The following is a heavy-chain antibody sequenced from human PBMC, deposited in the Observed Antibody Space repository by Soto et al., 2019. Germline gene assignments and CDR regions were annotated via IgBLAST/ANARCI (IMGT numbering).Heavy chain of an antibody. D-gene: IGHD2-15*01. J-gene: IGHJ3*02. CDR1: GYTFTSYG. CDR3: ARDLGYCSGGGCYPDAFDI. V-gene: IGHV1-18*01. Sequence: GASVKVSCKASGYTFTSYGITWLRQAPGQGLEWMGWISAYNGNTNYAQKLQGRVTMTTDTSTSTAYMELRSLRSDDTAVYYCARDLGYCSGGGCYPDAFDIWGQGTMVTVSS. CDR2: ISAYNGNT.